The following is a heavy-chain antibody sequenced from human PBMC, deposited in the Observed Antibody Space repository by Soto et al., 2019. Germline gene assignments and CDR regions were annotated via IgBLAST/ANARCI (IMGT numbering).Heavy chain of an antibody. CDR1: GFTFSSHG. CDR2: IPYDGSHQ. Sequence: QVHLVESGGGVVQPGRSLRLSCAASGFTFSSHGMHWIRQAPGKGLEWVAVIPYDGSHQYYADSVKGRFSISRDNSKNTLYLQMNSLRAEDTAVYYCAKVGSRDGYNYVLDQWGPGTMVTVSS. J-gene: IGHJ1*01. CDR3: AKVGSRDGYNYVLDQ. D-gene: IGHD5-18*01. V-gene: IGHV3-30*18.